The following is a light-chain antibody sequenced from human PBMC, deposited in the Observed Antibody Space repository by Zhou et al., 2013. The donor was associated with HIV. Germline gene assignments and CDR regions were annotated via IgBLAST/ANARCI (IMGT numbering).Light chain of an antibody. J-gene: IGKJ4*01. CDR2: GAS. CDR3: QQNGAT. V-gene: IGKV3-15*01. Sequence: TMMTQSPATLSVSPGETATLSCRASQSIGTNLAWYQQKPGQPPRVLIYGASTRATGIPARFSGSGSGTDFTLTISRLEPEDFAVYFCQQNGATFGGGTRVEIK. CDR1: QSIGTN.